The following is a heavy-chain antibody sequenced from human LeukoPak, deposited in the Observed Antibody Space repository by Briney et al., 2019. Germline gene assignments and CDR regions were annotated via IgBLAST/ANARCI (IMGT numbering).Heavy chain of an antibody. J-gene: IGHJ4*02. CDR2: IKHDGSEK. V-gene: IGHV3-7*03. Sequence: GGSLRLSCAASGFTFSIFCISWVRQAPGKGLEWVANIKHDGSEKYYVDSVKGRFTISRDNATNSVFLQMNSLRAEDTAVYYCATIYCSGGSCNYFEYWGQGTLVTVSS. CDR3: ATIYCSGGSCNYFEY. CDR1: GFTFSIFC. D-gene: IGHD2-15*01.